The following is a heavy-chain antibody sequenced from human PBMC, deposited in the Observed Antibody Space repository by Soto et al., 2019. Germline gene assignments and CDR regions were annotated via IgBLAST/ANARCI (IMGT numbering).Heavy chain of an antibody. V-gene: IGHV6-1*01. J-gene: IGHJ4*02. CDR2: TYYRSKWYN. Sequence: QVQLQQSGPGLVKPSQTLSLTCDISGDSVSSNSAAWNWIRQSPSRGLEWLGRTYYRSKWYNDYAVSVKSRXXIXPXXCKNQFSLQLNSVTPEDTAVYYCAREVAGTYCFDYWGQGTLVTVSS. D-gene: IGHD6-19*01. CDR3: AREVAGTYCFDY. CDR1: GDSVSSNSAA.